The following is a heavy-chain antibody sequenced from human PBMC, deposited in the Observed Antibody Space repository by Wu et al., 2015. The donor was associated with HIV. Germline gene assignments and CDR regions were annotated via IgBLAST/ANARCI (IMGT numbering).Heavy chain of an antibody. CDR2: INHSGST. D-gene: IGHD5-12*01. CDR1: GGSFSGYY. V-gene: IGHV4-34*01. CDR3: ARCTGEATQYYFDY. Sequence: QVQLQQWGAGLLKPSETLSLTCAVYGGSFSGYYWSWIRQPPGKGLEWIGEINHSGSTNYNPSLKSRVTISVDTSKNQFSLKLSSVTAADTAVYYCARCTGEATQYYFDYWGQGTLVTVSS. J-gene: IGHJ4*02.